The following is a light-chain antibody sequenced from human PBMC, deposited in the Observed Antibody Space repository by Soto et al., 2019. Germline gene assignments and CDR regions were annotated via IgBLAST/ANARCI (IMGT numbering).Light chain of an antibody. CDR2: SSN. V-gene: IGLV1-44*01. J-gene: IGLJ3*02. CDR3: AAWDDDLHVWL. CDR1: DSNIGSTA. Sequence: QTVVTQQPSVSATPGQGVILSCSGGDSNIGSTAVNWYQQLPGTAPRLLIYSSNQRPSGVPDRISGSKSGTSASLAISGLQSEDEADYYCAAWDDDLHVWLFGGGTKLTVL.